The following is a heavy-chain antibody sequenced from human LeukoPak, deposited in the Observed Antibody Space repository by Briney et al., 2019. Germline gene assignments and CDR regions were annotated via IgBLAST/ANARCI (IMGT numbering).Heavy chain of an antibody. D-gene: IGHD3-10*01. CDR2: VNPNSGGT. Sequence: ASVKVSCKASGYTFTGRYLQWVRRAPGQGLVGMGWVNPNSGGTNYAQKFQSRVTMTRDTSISTAYMELSRLRSDDTAVYYCARVGEDGDAFDIWGQGTMVTVSS. CDR3: ARVGEDGDAFDI. V-gene: IGHV1-2*02. J-gene: IGHJ3*02. CDR1: GYTFTGRY.